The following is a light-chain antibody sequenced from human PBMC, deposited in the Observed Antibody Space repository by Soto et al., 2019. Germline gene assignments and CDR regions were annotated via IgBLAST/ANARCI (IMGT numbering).Light chain of an antibody. Sequence: EIVLTQSPGTLSLSPGERATLSCRASQSVSSSYLAWYQQKPGQAPRLLVYGASSRATGIPDRFSGSGSGTDFTLSISRLEAEDFAVYYCQQYDSSPRTFGQGTKVEI. CDR2: GAS. CDR1: QSVSSSY. J-gene: IGKJ1*01. V-gene: IGKV3-20*01. CDR3: QQYDSSPRT.